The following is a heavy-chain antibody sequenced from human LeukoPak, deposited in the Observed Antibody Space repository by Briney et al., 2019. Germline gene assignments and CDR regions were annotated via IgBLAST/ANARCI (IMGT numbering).Heavy chain of an antibody. CDR2: IRYDGSNK. CDR1: GFTFSSYG. D-gene: IGHD6-13*01. V-gene: IGHV3-30*02. Sequence: GGSLRLSCAASGFTFSSYGMHWVRQAPGKGLEWVAFIRYDGSNKYYADSVKGRFTISRDNSKNTLYLQMNSLRAEDTAVYYCAKDPPIKRIVAAAGTSDYWGQGTLVTVSS. CDR3: AKDPPIKRIVAAAGTSDY. J-gene: IGHJ4*02.